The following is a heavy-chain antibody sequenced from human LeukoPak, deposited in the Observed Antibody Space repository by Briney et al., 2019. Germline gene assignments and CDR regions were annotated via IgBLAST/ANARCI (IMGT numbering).Heavy chain of an antibody. V-gene: IGHV4-39*07. CDR2: IFYSGST. J-gene: IGHJ5*01. CDR1: GDSIGSSSYY. CDR3: ARQVAIVEPTDPNWFDS. Sequence: SDTLSLTCNVSGDSIGSSSYYWGWIRQTPEKGVEWIGSIFYSGSTYYTPSLKSRVTMSLGTSKNQFSLRLTSVTAADTAVYYCARQVAIVEPTDPNWFDSWGQGTLVTVSS. D-gene: IGHD1-26*01.